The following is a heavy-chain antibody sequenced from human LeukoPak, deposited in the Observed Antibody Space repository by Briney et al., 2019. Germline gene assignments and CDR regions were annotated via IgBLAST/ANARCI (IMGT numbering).Heavy chain of an antibody. Sequence: ASVKVSCKASGYTFTSYGISWVRQAPGQGLEWMGWINPNSGGTNYAQKFQGRVTMTRDTSISTAYMELSRLRSDDTAVYYCAXXXXXXRRRHDYGDYWGQGTLVTVSS. J-gene: IGHJ4*02. CDR1: GYTFTSYG. CDR3: AXXXXXXRRRHDYGDY. CDR2: INPNSGGT. D-gene: IGHD4-17*01. V-gene: IGHV1-2*02.